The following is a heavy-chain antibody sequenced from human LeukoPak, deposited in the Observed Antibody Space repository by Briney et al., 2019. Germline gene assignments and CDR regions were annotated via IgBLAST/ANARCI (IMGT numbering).Heavy chain of an antibody. J-gene: IGHJ4*02. Sequence: PGRSLRLSCAASGFTFSSYAMHWVRQAPGKGLEWVAVISYDGSNKYYAYSVKGRFTISRDSSKNTLYLQMNSLRAEDTAVYYCARGGSSIAAAGWYWGQGTLVAVSS. CDR3: ARGGSSIAAAGWY. CDR1: GFTFSSYA. D-gene: IGHD6-13*01. CDR2: ISYDGSNK. V-gene: IGHV3-30*04.